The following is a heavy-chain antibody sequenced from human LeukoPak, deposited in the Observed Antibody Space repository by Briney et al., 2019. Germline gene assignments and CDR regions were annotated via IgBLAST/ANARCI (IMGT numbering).Heavy chain of an antibody. Sequence: GGSLRLSCAASGFPFSSYFMNWVRRAPGKGLEWVSSISGSSSYIYDADSVKGRFTISRDNARNSLYLQMNSLRAEDTAVYYCARRATTERGHSYGLDYWGQGTLVTVSS. D-gene: IGHD5-18*01. J-gene: IGHJ4*02. CDR1: GFPFSSYF. CDR3: ARRATTERGHSYGLDY. CDR2: ISGSSSYI. V-gene: IGHV3-21*01.